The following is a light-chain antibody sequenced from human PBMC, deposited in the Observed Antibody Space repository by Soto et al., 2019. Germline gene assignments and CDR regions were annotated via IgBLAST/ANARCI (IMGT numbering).Light chain of an antibody. CDR1: QTISGT. Sequence: EIVLTQSPATLSVSPGGRATLSCRASQTISGTLAWYQQKPGQAPRLLIHGASSRATGIPDRFSGSGSGTDFTLTISRLEPEDFSVYYCHQYGTAPLTFGPGTKVDIK. V-gene: IGKV3-20*01. CDR3: HQYGTAPLT. J-gene: IGKJ3*01. CDR2: GAS.